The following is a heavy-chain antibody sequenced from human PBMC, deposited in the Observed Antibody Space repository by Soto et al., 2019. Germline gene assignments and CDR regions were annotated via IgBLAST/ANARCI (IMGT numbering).Heavy chain of an antibody. V-gene: IGHV3-66*01. CDR1: GFTVSSNY. Sequence: GGSLRLSCAASGFTVSSNYMTWVRQAPGKGLEWVSVIYITGYTYHADSVKGRFTISRDNSKNTLYLQMNSLRAEDTAVYYCARAKDKDDYDSPPHDYWGQGTLVTVSS. CDR3: ARAKDKDDYDSPPHDY. J-gene: IGHJ4*02. D-gene: IGHD4-17*01. CDR2: IYITGYT.